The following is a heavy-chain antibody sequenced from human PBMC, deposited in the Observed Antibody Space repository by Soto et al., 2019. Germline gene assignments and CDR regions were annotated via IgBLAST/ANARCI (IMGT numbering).Heavy chain of an antibody. CDR2: IYYSGST. D-gene: IGHD3-10*01. CDR3: ARGRFGDL. Sequence: SETLSLTCTVSGGSISGFYWTWIRQPPGKGLECIEYIYYSGSTNYNPSLKSRVTISVDTSKNQFSLKLSSVTAADTAVYYCARGRFGDLWGQGTLVTVSS. V-gene: IGHV4-59*01. J-gene: IGHJ4*02. CDR1: GGSISGFY.